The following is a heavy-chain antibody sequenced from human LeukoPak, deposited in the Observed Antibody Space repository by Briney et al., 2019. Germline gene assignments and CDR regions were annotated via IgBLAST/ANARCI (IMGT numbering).Heavy chain of an antibody. J-gene: IGHJ4*02. V-gene: IGHV3-23*01. CDR1: GFTFSSYA. D-gene: IGHD4-17*01. CDR2: ISGSGGRT. Sequence: GGSLRLSCAASGFTFSSYAVSWVRQARGKGLEGVSAISGSGGRTYYADSVKGRFTISRDNSKNTLYLQMNSLRAEDTAVYYCAKEGDYGDYVFDYWGQGTLVTVSS. CDR3: AKEGDYGDYVFDY.